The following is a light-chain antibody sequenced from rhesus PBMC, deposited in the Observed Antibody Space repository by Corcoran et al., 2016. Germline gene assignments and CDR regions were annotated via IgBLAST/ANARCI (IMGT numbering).Light chain of an antibody. CDR3: MQALGFPLT. V-gene: IGKV2-104*02. CDR1: QSLLDSEDGNTY. Sequence: DIVMTQTPLSLPVTPGEPASISCRSSQSLLDSEDGNTYLDWYLQKPGQSPPLLICEVSNRASGVPDRVSGKGSDTDFTLKISKVEAEDVGVYYGMQALGFPLTFGGGTKVEIK. CDR2: EVS. J-gene: IGKJ4*01.